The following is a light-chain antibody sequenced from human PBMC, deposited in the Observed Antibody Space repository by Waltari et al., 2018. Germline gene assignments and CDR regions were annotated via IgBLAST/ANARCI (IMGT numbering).Light chain of an antibody. CDR1: SSDVGSYNL. Sequence: QSALTQPASVSGSPGQSLTISCTGTSSDVGSYNLVSWHQQHPGKAPKLRIYEVSKRPSGVSNRFSGSKSGNTASLTISGLQAEDEADYYCCSYAGSVVFGGGTKLTVL. J-gene: IGLJ2*01. V-gene: IGLV2-23*02. CDR3: CSYAGSVV. CDR2: EVS.